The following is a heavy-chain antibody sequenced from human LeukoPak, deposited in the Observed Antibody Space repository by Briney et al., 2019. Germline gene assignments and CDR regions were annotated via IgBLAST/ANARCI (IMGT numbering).Heavy chain of an antibody. Sequence: ASPRSTYSADSVKLRFTISRYNSKNTLYLQMNSLRGEDTAVYYCAKDRPSWDYYDSSGYVYWGQGTLVTVSS. CDR3: AKDRPSWDYYDSSGYVY. CDR2: ASPRST. J-gene: IGHJ4*02. V-gene: IGHV3-23*01. D-gene: IGHD3-22*01.